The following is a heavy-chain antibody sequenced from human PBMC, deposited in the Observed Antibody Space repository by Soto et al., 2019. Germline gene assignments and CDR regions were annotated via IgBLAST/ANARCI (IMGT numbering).Heavy chain of an antibody. V-gene: IGHV3-33*01. J-gene: IGHJ6*02. Sequence: GGSLRLSCAVSGFSFSSYDMHWLRPAPGEVLERMEVIWYDGSNKYYADSVKGRFTISRDNSKNTLYLQMNSLRAEDTAVYYCARDRDYGSGSYYKRVYYGMDVWGQGSTVTVS. CDR3: ARDRDYGSGSYYKRVYYGMDV. CDR2: IWYDGSNK. D-gene: IGHD3-10*01. CDR1: GFSFSSYD.